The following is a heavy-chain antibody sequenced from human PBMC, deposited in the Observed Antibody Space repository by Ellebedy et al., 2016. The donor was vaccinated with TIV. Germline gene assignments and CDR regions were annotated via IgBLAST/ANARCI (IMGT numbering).Heavy chain of an antibody. CDR2: IAHDGSIR. CDR1: GLTFSDYG. CDR3: AKEISVRSSSGWPLDY. J-gene: IGHJ4*02. D-gene: IGHD6-19*01. Sequence: GESLKISCAASGLTFSDYGMHWVRQAPGEGLEWVAIIAHDGSIRHYADSVKGRFTVSRDNSKNTLYLQMDSLRLEDTSVYYCAKEISVRSSSGWPLDYWGQGTLVTVPS. V-gene: IGHV3-30*18.